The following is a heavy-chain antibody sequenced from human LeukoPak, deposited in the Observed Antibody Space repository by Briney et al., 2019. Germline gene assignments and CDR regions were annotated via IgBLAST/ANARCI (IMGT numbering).Heavy chain of an antibody. CDR3: AKDSIKVEDIVVVPVGFDY. J-gene: IGHJ4*02. CDR1: GFTFSSYG. D-gene: IGHD2-2*01. CDR2: ISGSGGST. V-gene: IGHV3-23*01. Sequence: PGGSLRLSCAASGFTFSSYGMSWVRQAPGKGLEWVSGISGSGGSTYYADSVKGRLTISRDNSKNTLYLQMNSLRAEDTAVYYCAKDSIKVEDIVVVPVGFDYWGQGTLVTVSS.